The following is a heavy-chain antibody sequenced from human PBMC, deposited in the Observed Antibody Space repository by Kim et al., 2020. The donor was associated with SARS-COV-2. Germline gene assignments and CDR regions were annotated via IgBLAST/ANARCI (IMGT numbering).Heavy chain of an antibody. Sequence: KGRLHPSRDNAKNSLYLQMNSLRAEDTAVYYCARDQGVDYYDSSGYFDYWGQGTLVTVSS. D-gene: IGHD3-22*01. CDR3: ARDQGVDYYDSSGYFDY. V-gene: IGHV3-11*06. J-gene: IGHJ4*02.